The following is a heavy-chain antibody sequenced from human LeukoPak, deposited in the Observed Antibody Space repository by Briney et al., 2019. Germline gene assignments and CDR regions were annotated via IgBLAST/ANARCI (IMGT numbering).Heavy chain of an antibody. CDR3: AREGCSSTNCYPPFDS. D-gene: IGHD2-2*01. J-gene: IGHJ4*02. V-gene: IGHV4-61*02. Sequence: SETLSLTCTVSGDSISSGSYCWSWIRQPAGKGLEWIGRIYGTGSTNYNPSLRSRVTISVDTSKNQFSLKLSSVTAADTAVYYCAREGCSSTNCYPPFDSWGQGTLVTVSS. CDR2: IYGTGST. CDR1: GDSISSGSYC.